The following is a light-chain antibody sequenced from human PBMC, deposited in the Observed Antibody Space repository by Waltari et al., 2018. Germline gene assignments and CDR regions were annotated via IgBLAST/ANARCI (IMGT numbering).Light chain of an antibody. Sequence: DVVMTQSPLSLPVTLGQPASVPCRSSQSLVHSDGKIYLNWSQQRPGQSPRSLISKVSNRDCGVPDRCSGSGSGTDLTLKINRVEAEDVEDYYCMKATHWPRTFGKGTRLEIK. J-gene: IGKJ5*01. CDR2: KVS. CDR3: MKATHWPRT. CDR1: QSLVHSDGKIY. V-gene: IGKV2-30*02.